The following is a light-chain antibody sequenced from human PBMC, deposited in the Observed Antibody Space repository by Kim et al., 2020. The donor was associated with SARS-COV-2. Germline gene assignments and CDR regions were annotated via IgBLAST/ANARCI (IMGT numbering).Light chain of an antibody. Sequence: SPGGRATLAYRARPSVSSSNFAGDKQRTGQAPRVLIYGASTRATGIPDRFSGSGSGTDFTLTVSGVEPEDFAVYYCQQCGNSITFGRGTRLEI. J-gene: IGKJ5*01. CDR3: QQCGNSIT. CDR1: PSVSSSN. V-gene: IGKV3-20*01. CDR2: GAS.